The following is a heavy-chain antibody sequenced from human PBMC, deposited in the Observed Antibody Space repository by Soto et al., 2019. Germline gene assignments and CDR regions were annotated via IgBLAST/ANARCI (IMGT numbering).Heavy chain of an antibody. CDR3: AKDRGSGWYRGRQCMDV. CDR1: GFTFSSYG. D-gene: IGHD6-19*01. V-gene: IGHV3-30*18. J-gene: IGHJ6*02. Sequence: QVQLVESGGGVVQPGRSLRLSCAASGFTFSSYGMHWVRQAPGKGLEWVAVISYDGSNKYYADSVKGRFTISRDNSKNTLYLQMNSLRAEDTAVYYCAKDRGSGWYRGRQCMDVWGQGTTVTVSS. CDR2: ISYDGSNK.